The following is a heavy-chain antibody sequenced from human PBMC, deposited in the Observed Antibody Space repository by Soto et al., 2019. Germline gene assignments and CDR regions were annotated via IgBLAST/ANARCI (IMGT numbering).Heavy chain of an antibody. Sequence: QVQLVQPGAAVKKPGASVKVSCKASGYTFTSYDINWVRQATGQGLEWMGWMNPDSGNTGYAQKFLGRVTMTRNTSISNAYMEPRSLRSEDTAVYYCARGGLWVTRKVDYWGQGTLVTVSS. CDR1: GYTFTSYD. CDR2: MNPDSGNT. D-gene: IGHD2-2*01. CDR3: ARGGLWVTRKVDY. J-gene: IGHJ4*02. V-gene: IGHV1-8*01.